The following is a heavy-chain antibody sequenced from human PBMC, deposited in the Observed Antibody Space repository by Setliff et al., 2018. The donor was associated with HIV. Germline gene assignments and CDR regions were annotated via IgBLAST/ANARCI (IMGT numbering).Heavy chain of an antibody. D-gene: IGHD3-3*01. CDR2: IDYNEIT. V-gene: IGHV4-39*01. CDR3: ASLFRPSGFWISFLPDY. J-gene: IGHJ4*02. CDR1: GDSVSRSNYY. Sequence: PSETLSLTCTVSGDSVSRSNYYWARIRQPPGKGLEWIGSIDYNEITYYNPSLKSRVTLSVDTPKNQFSLYLSSVTASDTAVYYCASLFRPSGFWISFLPDYWGQGILVTVLL.